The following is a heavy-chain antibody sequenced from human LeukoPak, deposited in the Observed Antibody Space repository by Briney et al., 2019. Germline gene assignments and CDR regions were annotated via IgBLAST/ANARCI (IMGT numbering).Heavy chain of an antibody. CDR1: GYTFTGYY. CDR2: INPNSGGT. Sequence: ASLKASCKAPGYTFTGYYMQLVRQAPGQGVGWEGWINPNSGGTNYAQKLQGRVTMTRDTSISTAYMELSRLRSDDTAVYYCARDAYSGYEIDYWGQGTLVTVSS. CDR3: ARDAYSGYEIDY. D-gene: IGHD5-12*01. V-gene: IGHV1-2*02. J-gene: IGHJ4*02.